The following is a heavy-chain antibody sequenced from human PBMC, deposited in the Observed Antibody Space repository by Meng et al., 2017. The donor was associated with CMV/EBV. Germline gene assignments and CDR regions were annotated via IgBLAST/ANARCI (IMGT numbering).Heavy chain of an antibody. V-gene: IGHV4-34*01. CDR3: ARESMVRGED. CDR1: GGSFSGYY. CDR2: INHSGST. J-gene: IGHJ4*02. D-gene: IGHD3-10*01. Sequence: QGQFQQGGAGLLKPSETLSLTCAVYGGSFSGYYWSWIRQPPGKGLEWIGEINHSGSTNYNPSLKSRVTISVDTSKNQFSLKLSSVTAADTAVYYCARESMVRGEDWGQGTLVTVSS.